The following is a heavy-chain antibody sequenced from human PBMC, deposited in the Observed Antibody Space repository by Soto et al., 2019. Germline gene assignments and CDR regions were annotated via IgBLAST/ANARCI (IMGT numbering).Heavy chain of an antibody. CDR3: ASSPTLRRLYYFDY. Sequence: SETLSLTCTVSGGSISSYYWSWIRQPPGKGLEWIGYIYYSGSTNYNPSLKSRVTISVDTSKNQFSLKLSSATAAYTAVYYCASSPTLRRLYYFDYWGQGTLVTVSS. CDR2: IYYSGST. V-gene: IGHV4-59*01. J-gene: IGHJ4*02. CDR1: GGSISSYY. D-gene: IGHD4-17*01.